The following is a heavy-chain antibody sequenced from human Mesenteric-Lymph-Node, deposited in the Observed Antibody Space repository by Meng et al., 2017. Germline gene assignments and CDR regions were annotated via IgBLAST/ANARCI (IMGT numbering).Heavy chain of an antibody. V-gene: IGHV1-46*01. CDR2: INPSGGST. CDR1: GYTFTSYG. Sequence: ASVKVSCKASGYTFTSYGISWVRQAPGQGLEWMGIINPSGGSTSYAQKFQGRVTMTRDTSTSTVYMELSSLRSEDTAVYYCARAGIVVVVAAKPFDYWGQGTLVTVSS. CDR3: ARAGIVVVVAAKPFDY. D-gene: IGHD2-15*01. J-gene: IGHJ4*02.